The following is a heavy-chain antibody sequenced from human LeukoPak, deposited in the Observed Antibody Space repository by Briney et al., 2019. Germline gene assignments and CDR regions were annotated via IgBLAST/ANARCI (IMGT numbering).Heavy chain of an antibody. Sequence: ASVKVSCKVSGYTLTELSMHWVRQAPGKGLEWMGGFDPEDGETIYAQNFQGRVTMTRDTSTSTVYMDLSRLGSEDTAVYYCARGQSNTLGYWGQGTLVTVSS. J-gene: IGHJ4*02. D-gene: IGHD4-11*01. V-gene: IGHV1-24*01. CDR1: GYTLTELS. CDR3: ARGQSNTLGY. CDR2: FDPEDGET.